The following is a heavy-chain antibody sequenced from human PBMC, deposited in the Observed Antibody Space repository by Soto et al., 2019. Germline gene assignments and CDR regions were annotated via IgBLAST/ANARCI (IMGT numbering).Heavy chain of an antibody. J-gene: IGHJ4*02. Sequence: SQTLSLTCAISGDSVPSNSAAWNWIRQSPSRGLEWLGRTYYRSKWYNDYAVSVKSRITINPDTSKNQFSLQLNSVTPEDTAVYYCARDLIGSRGTLNECFDYWGQGTLVTVSS. CDR3: ARDLIGSRGTLNECFDY. CDR1: GDSVPSNSAA. V-gene: IGHV6-1*01. D-gene: IGHD1-1*01. CDR2: TYYRSKWYN.